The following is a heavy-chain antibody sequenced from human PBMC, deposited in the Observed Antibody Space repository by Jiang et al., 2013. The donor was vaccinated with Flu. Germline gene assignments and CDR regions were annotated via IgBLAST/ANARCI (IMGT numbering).Heavy chain of an antibody. CDR2: IKQDGSEK. CDR1: GFTFSSYW. Sequence: QLLESGGGLVQPGGSLRLSCAASGFTFSSYWMSWVRQAPGKGLEWVANIKQDGSEKYYVDSVKGRFTISRDNAKNSLYLQMNSLRAEDTAVYYCARVWAPRIIHYDSSGYPFDYWGQGTLVTVSS. V-gene: IGHV3-7*01. CDR3: ARVWAPRIIHYDSSGYPFDY. D-gene: IGHD3-22*01. J-gene: IGHJ4*02.